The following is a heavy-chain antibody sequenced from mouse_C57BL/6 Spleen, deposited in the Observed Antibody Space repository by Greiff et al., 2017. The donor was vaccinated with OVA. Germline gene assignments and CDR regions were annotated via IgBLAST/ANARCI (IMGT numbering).Heavy chain of an antibody. CDR1: GYTFTSYW. CDR2: IDPNSGGT. Sequence: QVHVKQPGAELVKPGASVKLSCKASGYTFTSYWMHWVKQRPGRGLEWIGRIDPNSGGTKYNEKFKSKATLTVDKPSSTAYMQLSSLTSEDSAVYYCATTGTLAGFAYWGQGTLVTVSA. J-gene: IGHJ3*01. D-gene: IGHD4-1*02. V-gene: IGHV1-72*01. CDR3: ATTGTLAGFAY.